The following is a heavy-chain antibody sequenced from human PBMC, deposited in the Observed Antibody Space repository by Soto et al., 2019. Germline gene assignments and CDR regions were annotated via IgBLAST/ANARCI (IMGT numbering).Heavy chain of an antibody. CDR2: IKQDGSEK. D-gene: IGHD2-15*01. V-gene: IGHV3-7*01. CDR1: GFNFSSYW. J-gene: IGHJ5*02. CDR3: ARDIVVVVAAKYNWFDP. Sequence: GGSLRLSCAASGFNFSSYWLSWVRQAPGKGLEWVANIKQDGSEKYYVDSVKGRFTISRDNAKNSLYLQMNSLRAEDTAVYYCARDIVVVVAAKYNWFDPCGQGTLVTVSS.